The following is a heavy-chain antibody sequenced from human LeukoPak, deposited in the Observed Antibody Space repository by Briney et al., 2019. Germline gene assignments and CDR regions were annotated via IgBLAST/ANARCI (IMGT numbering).Heavy chain of an antibody. Sequence: WGSLRLSCAASGFTFSSYAMSWVRQAPGKGLEWVSAISGSGGSTYYADSVKGRFTISRDNSKNTLYLQMNSLRAEDTAVYYCAKEAYYYDSSGYYYANAFDTWGQGTMVTVSS. D-gene: IGHD3-22*01. CDR1: GFTFSSYA. CDR3: AKEAYYYDSSGYYYANAFDT. J-gene: IGHJ3*02. CDR2: ISGSGGST. V-gene: IGHV3-23*01.